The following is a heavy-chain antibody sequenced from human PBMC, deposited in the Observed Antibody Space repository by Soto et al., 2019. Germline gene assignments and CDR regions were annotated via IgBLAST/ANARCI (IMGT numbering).Heavy chain of an antibody. CDR2: THYRSKWYN. Sequence: PSQTLSLTCAISGDSVSSNSATWNWTRQSPSRGLEWLGRTHYRSKWYNEYAVSVKSRVTINPDTSKNQFSLQLSSVTPEDTAVYYCATSTAVALTFAMVVWGQGTTVTVSS. J-gene: IGHJ6*02. D-gene: IGHD6-19*01. V-gene: IGHV6-1*01. CDR3: ATSTAVALTFAMVV. CDR1: GDSVSSNSAT.